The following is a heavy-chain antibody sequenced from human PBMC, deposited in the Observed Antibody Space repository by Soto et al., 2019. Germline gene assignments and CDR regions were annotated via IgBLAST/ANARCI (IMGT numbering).Heavy chain of an antibody. D-gene: IGHD4-17*01. CDR3: ARVKIRARIDY. V-gene: IGHV4-34*01. J-gene: IGHJ4*02. Sequence: QVQLQQWGAGLLKPSETLSLTCAVYGGSFSGYYWSWIRQPPGKGLEWIGEINHSGSTNYNPSLKSRVTISVDTSKNQCSLNLSSVTAADTAVYYCARVKIRARIDYWGQGTLVTVSS. CDR2: INHSGST. CDR1: GGSFSGYY.